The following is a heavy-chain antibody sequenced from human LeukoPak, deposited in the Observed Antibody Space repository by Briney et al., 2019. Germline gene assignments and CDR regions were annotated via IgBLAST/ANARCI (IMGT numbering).Heavy chain of an antibody. J-gene: IGHJ6*03. CDR2: MNPNSGNT. CDR3: ARRAVGNSYYSYMDV. Sequence: ASVKVSFKASGYTFTSYDINWVRQATGQGLEWMGWMNPNSGNTGYAQKFQGRVTITRNTSISTAFMELSSLRSEDTAVYYCARRAVGNSYYSYMDVWGKGTTVTVSS. D-gene: IGHD6-19*01. V-gene: IGHV1-8*01. CDR1: GYTFTSYD.